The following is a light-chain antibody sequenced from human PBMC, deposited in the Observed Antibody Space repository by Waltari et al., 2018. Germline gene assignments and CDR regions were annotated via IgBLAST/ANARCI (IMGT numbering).Light chain of an antibody. CDR2: RNN. CDR3: AAWDVSLRGI. J-gene: IGLJ1*01. V-gene: IGLV1-47*01. Sequence: QSVLTRPPSVSGAPGQRVTISCSGSNSNVGINYVSWFQHVPGAAPRLLIYRNNQRPSGVPDRFSGSKSGSSASLAISGLRSEDDADYYCAAWDVSLRGIFGTGTRVTVL. CDR1: NSNVGINY.